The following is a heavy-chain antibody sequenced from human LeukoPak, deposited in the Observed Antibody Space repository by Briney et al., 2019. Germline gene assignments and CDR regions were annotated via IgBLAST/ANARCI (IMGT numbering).Heavy chain of an antibody. D-gene: IGHD1-26*01. CDR2: ISGSGGST. J-gene: IGHJ4*02. V-gene: IGHV3-23*01. CDR1: GFTFSSYA. Sequence: GGSLRLSCAASGFTFSSYAMSWVRQAPGKGLEWVSAISGSGGSTYYADSVKGRFTISRDNSKNTLYLQMNSLRAEDTAVYYCAKVGVGATWGGYYFDYWGQGTLVTVSS. CDR3: AKVGVGATWGGYYFDY.